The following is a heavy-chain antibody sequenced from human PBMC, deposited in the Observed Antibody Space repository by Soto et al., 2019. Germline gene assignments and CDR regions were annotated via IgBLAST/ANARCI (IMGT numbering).Heavy chain of an antibody. V-gene: IGHV1-69*13. D-gene: IGHD6-13*01. CDR3: ARDRKYSSKYYYYGMDV. CDR2: IIPIFGTA. CDR1: GGTFSSYA. J-gene: IGHJ6*02. Sequence: QVQLVQSGAEVKKPGASVKVSCKASGGTFSSYAISWVRQAPGQGLEWMGGIIPIFGTANYAQKFQGRVTITADESTSTAYMELSSLRSEDTAVYYCARDRKYSSKYYYYGMDVWGQGTTVTVSS.